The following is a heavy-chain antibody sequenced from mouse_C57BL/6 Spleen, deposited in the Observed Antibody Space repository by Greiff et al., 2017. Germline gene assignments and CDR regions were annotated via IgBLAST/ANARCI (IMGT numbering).Heavy chain of an antibody. CDR1: GYTFTSYW. D-gene: IGHD2-5*01. V-gene: IGHV1-74*01. J-gene: IGHJ4*01. CDR2: IHPSDSDT. CDR3: SIMKSNYDYAMDY. Sequence: QVQLQQPGAELVKPGASVKVSCKASGYTFTSYWMHWVKQRPGQGLEWIGRIHPSDSDTNYNQKFKGKATLTVDKSSSTAYMRLRSLTCEDSAVYYCSIMKSNYDYAMDYWGEGTSVTVSS.